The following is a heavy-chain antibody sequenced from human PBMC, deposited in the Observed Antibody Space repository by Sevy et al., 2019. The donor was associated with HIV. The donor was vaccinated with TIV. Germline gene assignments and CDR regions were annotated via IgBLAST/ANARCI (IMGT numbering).Heavy chain of an antibody. CDR3: ARDAGYSTGWYAGY. V-gene: IGHV3-30*09. CDR1: GFSISPYA. Sequence: GGSLRLSCAASGFSISPYAFHWVRQAPGKGLEWVALMSYDGSTRYYADSAKGRFAISKDNSKNTLYLQMNSLRIEDTAIYYCARDAGYSTGWYAGYWGQGTLVTFSS. CDR2: MSYDGSTR. D-gene: IGHD6-19*01. J-gene: IGHJ4*02.